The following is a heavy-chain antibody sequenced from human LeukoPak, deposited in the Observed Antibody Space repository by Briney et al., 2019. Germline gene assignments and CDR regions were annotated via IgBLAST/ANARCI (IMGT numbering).Heavy chain of an antibody. D-gene: IGHD4-23*01. J-gene: IGHJ6*03. Sequence: ASVKVSCKASGYTFTNYAIHWVRQAPGQRLEWMGWINAGNGNTEYSQEFQGRVTITRDTSASTAYMELSSLRSEDTAVYYCARLTDGGNSKEYYYYYMDVWGKGTTVTISS. CDR2: INAGNGNT. V-gene: IGHV1-3*03. CDR1: GYTFTNYA. CDR3: ARLTDGGNSKEYYYYYMDV.